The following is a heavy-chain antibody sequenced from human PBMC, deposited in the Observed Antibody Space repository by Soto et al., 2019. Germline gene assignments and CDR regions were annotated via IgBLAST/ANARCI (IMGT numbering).Heavy chain of an antibody. J-gene: IGHJ4*02. CDR3: AGLGSMVRGLGGFDY. Sequence: SETLSLTCTVSGGSISSSSYYWGWIRQPPGKGLEWIGSIYYSGSTYYNPSLKSRVTISVDTSKNQFSLKLSSVTAADTAVYYCAGLGSMVRGLGGFDYWGQGTLVTVSS. D-gene: IGHD3-10*01. V-gene: IGHV4-39*01. CDR1: GGSISSSSYY. CDR2: IYYSGST.